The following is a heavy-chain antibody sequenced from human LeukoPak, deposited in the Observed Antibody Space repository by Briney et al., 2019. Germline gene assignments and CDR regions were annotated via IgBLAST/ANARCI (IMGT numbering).Heavy chain of an antibody. CDR2: IYPDDSDT. J-gene: IGHJ4*02. CDR3: ARRPPVYDSSGYYYNHPNYYFDY. CDR1: GYNFPNHW. D-gene: IGHD3-22*01. Sequence: GESLKISCKGSGYNFPNHWIGWVRQMPGKGLEWMGIIYPDDSDTRYSPSFQGQVTISADKSISTAYLQWSSLKASDTAMYYCARRPPVYDSSGYYYNHPNYYFDYWGQGTLVTVSS. V-gene: IGHV5-51*01.